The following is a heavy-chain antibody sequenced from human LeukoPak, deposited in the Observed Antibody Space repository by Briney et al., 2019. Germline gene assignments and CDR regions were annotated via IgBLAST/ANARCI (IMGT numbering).Heavy chain of an antibody. CDR1: GFTFSSYA. D-gene: IGHD6-19*01. V-gene: IGHV3-64*01. Sequence: GGSLRLSCAASGFTFSSYAMHWVRQAPGKGVEYVSAISSNGGSTYYANSVKGRFTISRDNSKNPLYLQMGSLRAEDMAVYYCARGAAGAFDIWGQGRMVTVSS. J-gene: IGHJ3*02. CDR2: ISSNGGST. CDR3: ARGAAGAFDI.